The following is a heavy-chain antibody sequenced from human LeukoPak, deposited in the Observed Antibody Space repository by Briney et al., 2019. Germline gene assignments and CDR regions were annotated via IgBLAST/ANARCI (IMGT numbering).Heavy chain of an antibody. CDR1: GGSISSGDYY. V-gene: IGHV4-30-4*08. Sequence: PSQTLSLTCTVSGGSISSGDYYWSWIRQPPGKGLEWIGYIYYSGSTYYNPSLKSRVTISVDTSKNQVSLKLSSVTAADTAVYYCARAIAAAGTFFDYWGQGTLVTVSS. J-gene: IGHJ4*02. D-gene: IGHD6-13*01. CDR2: IYYSGST. CDR3: ARAIAAAGTFFDY.